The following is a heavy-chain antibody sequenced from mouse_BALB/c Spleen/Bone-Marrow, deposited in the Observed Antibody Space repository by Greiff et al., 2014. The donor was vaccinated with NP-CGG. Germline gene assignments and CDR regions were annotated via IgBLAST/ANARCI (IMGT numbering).Heavy chain of an antibody. CDR2: IWRGGST. CDR3: ATNLRGNYVRAMDY. J-gene: IGHJ4*01. CDR1: GFSLTSYG. V-gene: IGHV2-5*01. D-gene: IGHD2-1*01. Sequence: QVQLKESGPGLVQPSQSLSITCTVSGFSLTSYGVHWVRQSPGKGLEWLGVIWRGGSTDYNAAFMSRLSITKDNSKSQVFFKMNSLQADDTAIYYCATNLRGNYVRAMDYWGQGTSVTVSS.